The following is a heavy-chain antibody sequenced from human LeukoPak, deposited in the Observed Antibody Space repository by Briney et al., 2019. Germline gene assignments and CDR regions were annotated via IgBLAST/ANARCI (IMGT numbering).Heavy chain of an antibody. J-gene: IGHJ5*02. V-gene: IGHV3-69-1*01. D-gene: IGHD3-22*01. CDR3: ARALGGSSGYSQP. Sequence: PGGSLRLSCAASGFTFSNYNMNWVRQAPGKGLEWVSFITSSSTRYYADSVKGRFTISRDNAKTSLYLQMNSLRAEDTAVYYCARALGGSSGYSQPWGQGTLVTVSS. CDR2: ITSSSTR. CDR1: GFTFSNYN.